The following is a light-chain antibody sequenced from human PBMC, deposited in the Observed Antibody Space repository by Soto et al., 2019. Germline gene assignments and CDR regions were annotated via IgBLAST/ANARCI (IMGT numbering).Light chain of an antibody. CDR1: SSDVGGYNS. CDR2: DVS. CDR3: CSYAGSDTHYV. V-gene: IGLV2-11*01. J-gene: IGLJ1*01. Sequence: ALTQPRSVSGSPGQSVTISCTGTSSDVGGYNSVSWYQQHPDKAPKFMIYDVSKRPSGVPDRFSGSKSGNTASLTISGLQAEDEADYYCCSYAGSDTHYVFGTGTKVTVL.